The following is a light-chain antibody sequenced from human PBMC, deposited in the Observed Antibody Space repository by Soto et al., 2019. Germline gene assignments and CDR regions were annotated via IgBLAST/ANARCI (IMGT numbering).Light chain of an antibody. Sequence: EIVLTQSPATLSLSPGERATLSCRASQSVSNYLAWYQQKPGQAPRLLIYGASSRATGIPDRFSGSGSGTDFTLSISRLEPEDFAVYYCQQYSSLWTFGQGTKVDI. V-gene: IGKV3-20*01. CDR2: GAS. CDR3: QQYSSLWT. J-gene: IGKJ1*01. CDR1: QSVSNY.